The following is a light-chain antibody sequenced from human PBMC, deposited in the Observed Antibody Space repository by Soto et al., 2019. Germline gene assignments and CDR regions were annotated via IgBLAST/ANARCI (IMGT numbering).Light chain of an antibody. CDR2: DAS. Sequence: EIVMTQSPATLSVSPGERATLSCRASQSVSSDVAWYQQRPGQAPSLLIYDASTRATGIPARFSGSGSGTEFTLTISSLQSEDFAVYYCQHFNNWPLTFGGGTKVEI. V-gene: IGKV3-15*01. CDR1: QSVSSD. J-gene: IGKJ4*01. CDR3: QHFNNWPLT.